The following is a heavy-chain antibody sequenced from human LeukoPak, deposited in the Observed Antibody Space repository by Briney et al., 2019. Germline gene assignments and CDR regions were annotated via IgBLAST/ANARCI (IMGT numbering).Heavy chain of an antibody. CDR1: GGSISSGSYS. J-gene: IGHJ4*02. CDR2: IYTSRST. V-gene: IGHV4-61*09. CDR3: ARGRSASGYFDY. Sequence: SETLSLTCTVSGGSISSGSYSWSWIRQPAGKGLEWIGHIYTSRSTSYNPSLKSRVTISLDTSKIQFSLKLSSVTAADTAVYYCARGRSASGYFDYWGQGTLVTVSS. D-gene: IGHD3-16*01.